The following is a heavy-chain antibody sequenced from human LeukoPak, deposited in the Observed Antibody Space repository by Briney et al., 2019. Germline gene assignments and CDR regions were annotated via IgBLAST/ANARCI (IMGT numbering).Heavy chain of an antibody. V-gene: IGHV1-46*01. CDR2: INPSGGST. Sequence: ASVKASCKASGYTFTSYYIHWVRQAPGQGLEWMGIINPSGGSTSYAQKFQGRVTMTRDTSMSTVYMELSSLRSEDTAVYYCARDPHGRYYFDYWGQGTLVTVSS. J-gene: IGHJ4*02. CDR1: GYTFTSYY. CDR3: ARDPHGRYYFDY. D-gene: IGHD2-15*01.